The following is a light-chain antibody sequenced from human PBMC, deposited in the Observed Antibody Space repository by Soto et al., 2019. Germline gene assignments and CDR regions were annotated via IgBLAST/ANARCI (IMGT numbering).Light chain of an antibody. CDR3: LQYTHWPHP. V-gene: IGKV2-30*01. Sequence: DVVMTQSPLSLPVTLGQPASISCRSSQGLVYRNGNTFLDWFFQRPGQSPRRLIYYVSKRDFGVQDRFSGSGSGADFKQHISRVEAEDVWVYYWLQYTHWPHPFRQGTKLEIK. CDR1: QGLVYRNGNTF. J-gene: IGKJ2*01. CDR2: YVS.